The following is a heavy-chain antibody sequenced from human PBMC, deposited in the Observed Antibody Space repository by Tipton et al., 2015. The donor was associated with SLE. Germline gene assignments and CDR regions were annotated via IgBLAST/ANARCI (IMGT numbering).Heavy chain of an antibody. Sequence: QSGAEMKKPGASVRVSCKASGYTFTSCAMHWVRQAPGQGLDWMGWINAGNGNTKYSQKFQGRVNITRDTSARTVYMELSSLRYEDTAVYYCARVPLSSSFDFWGQGTLVTVSS. V-gene: IGHV1-3*01. J-gene: IGHJ4*02. CDR1: GYTFTSCA. CDR3: ARVPLSSSFDF. D-gene: IGHD6-13*01. CDR2: INAGNGNT.